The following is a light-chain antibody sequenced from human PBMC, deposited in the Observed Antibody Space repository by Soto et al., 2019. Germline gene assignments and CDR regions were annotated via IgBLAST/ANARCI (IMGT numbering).Light chain of an antibody. CDR2: AAS. CDR3: QQSYTFPWT. CDR1: QGISTW. Sequence: DIQVTQSPSSLSASAGDRVTITCRASQGISTWLTWYQQKPGKAPKLLISAASTLQSGVPSRFSGSGSGTDFTLTISSLQPEDFATYYCQQSYTFPWTFGQGTKVEMK. J-gene: IGKJ1*01. V-gene: IGKV1D-12*01.